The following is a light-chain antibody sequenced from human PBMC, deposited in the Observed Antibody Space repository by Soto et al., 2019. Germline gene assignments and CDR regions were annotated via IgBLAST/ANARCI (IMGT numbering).Light chain of an antibody. CDR2: DVS. Sequence: QSVLTQPASVSGSPGQSITISCTGTSSDVGGYNYVSWYQQHPGKAPKLMIYDVSNRPSGVSNRFSGSRSGSTASLTISGLPAEDEAHYYCSSYTGSTTLVVFGGGTKVT. CDR3: SSYTGSTTLVV. V-gene: IGLV2-14*03. CDR1: SSDVGGYNY. J-gene: IGLJ2*01.